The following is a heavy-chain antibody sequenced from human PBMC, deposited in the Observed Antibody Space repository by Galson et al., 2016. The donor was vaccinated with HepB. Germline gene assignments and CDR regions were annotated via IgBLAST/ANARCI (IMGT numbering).Heavy chain of an antibody. D-gene: IGHD1-1*01. V-gene: IGHV4-4*02. J-gene: IGHJ6*02. Sequence: ETLSLTCAVSGGSVISSNWWSWVRQPPGKGLEWIGEIYRNGSTNYNPSLKSRVTISEDTSKNQFSLNLTSVTAADTAVYYCTRLPLNWDLDYYSGLDVWGQGTTVTVSS. CDR3: TRLPLNWDLDYYSGLDV. CDR1: GGSVISSNW. CDR2: IYRNGST.